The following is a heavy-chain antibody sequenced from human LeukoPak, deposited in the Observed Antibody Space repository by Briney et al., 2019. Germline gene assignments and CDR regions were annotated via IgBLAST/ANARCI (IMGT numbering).Heavy chain of an antibody. J-gene: IGHJ3*02. Sequence: GASVKVSCKASGGTFSSYAISWVRQAPGQGLEWMGGIIPIFGTANYAQKLQGRVTMTTDTSTSTAYMELRSLRSDDTAVYYCARHRLHRIYYDSSGFYHDAFDIWGRGTMVTVSS. CDR1: GGTFSSYA. D-gene: IGHD3-22*01. CDR3: ARHRLHRIYYDSSGFYHDAFDI. CDR2: IIPIFGTA. V-gene: IGHV1-69*05.